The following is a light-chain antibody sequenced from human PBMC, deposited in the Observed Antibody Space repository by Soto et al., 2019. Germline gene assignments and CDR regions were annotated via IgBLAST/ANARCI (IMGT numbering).Light chain of an antibody. Sequence: DIQMTQSPSSLSASVGDRVTITCRASQSISSYLNWYQQKPGKAPKLLIYAASSLQSGVPSRFSGSGSGTDFTLTISSLQPEDFATYYCQQSYSTPVFGQGTKLGSN. CDR3: QQSYSTPV. CDR2: AAS. V-gene: IGKV1-39*01. J-gene: IGKJ2*01. CDR1: QSISSY.